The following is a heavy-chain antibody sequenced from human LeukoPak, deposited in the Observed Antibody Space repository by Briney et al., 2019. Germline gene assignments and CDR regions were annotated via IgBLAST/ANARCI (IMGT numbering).Heavy chain of an antibody. D-gene: IGHD6-13*01. Sequence: GGSLRLSCAASGSTFRSYGMHWVRHAPGKGLEWVAFIRYDGNDKYYADSVKGRFTISRGNSKNTLYLQMNSLRAEDTAVYYCAKDGSSWNFDYWGQGTLVTVSS. CDR3: AKDGSSWNFDY. CDR2: IRYDGNDK. J-gene: IGHJ4*02. V-gene: IGHV3-30*02. CDR1: GSTFRSYG.